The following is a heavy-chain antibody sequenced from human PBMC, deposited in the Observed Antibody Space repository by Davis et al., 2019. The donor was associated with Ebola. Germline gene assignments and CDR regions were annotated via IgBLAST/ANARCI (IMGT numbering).Heavy chain of an antibody. D-gene: IGHD6-6*01. Sequence: GESLKISCAASGFTFSGFWMNWVRQAPGKGLEWVSSISSSSSYIYYADSVKGRFTISRDNAKNSLYLQMNSLRAEDTAVYYCARGSIAARRDYYYGMDVWGKGTTVTVSS. CDR1: GFTFSGFW. J-gene: IGHJ6*04. CDR2: ISSSSSYI. CDR3: ARGSIAARRDYYYGMDV. V-gene: IGHV3-21*01.